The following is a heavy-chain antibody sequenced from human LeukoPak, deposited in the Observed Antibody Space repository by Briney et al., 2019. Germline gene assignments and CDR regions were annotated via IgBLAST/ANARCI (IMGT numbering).Heavy chain of an antibody. J-gene: IGHJ4*02. V-gene: IGHV4-39*07. CDR1: GGSISSSSYY. CDR3: ARGRIAGYYFDY. D-gene: IGHD6-13*01. CDR2: INYSGST. Sequence: SETLSLTCTVSGGSISSSSYYRGWIRQPPGKGLEWIGSINYSGSTYYNPSLKSRVTISVDTSKNQFSLKLSSVTAADTAVYYCARGRIAGYYFDYWGQGTLVTVSS.